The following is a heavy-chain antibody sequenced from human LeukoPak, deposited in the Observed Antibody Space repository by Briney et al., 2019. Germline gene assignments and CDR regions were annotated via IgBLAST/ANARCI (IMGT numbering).Heavy chain of an antibody. CDR1: GGSISSYY. J-gene: IGHJ6*02. CDR3: ARDTAYYDSSGPLGDYYGMDV. V-gene: IGHV4-59*01. Sequence: PSETLSLTCTVSGGSISSYYWNWIRQPPGKGLEWIGYIYYRGSTNYNPSLKSRVTVSVDTSKNQFSLKLSSVTAADTAVYYCARDTAYYDSSGPLGDYYGMDVWGQGTTVTVSS. D-gene: IGHD3-22*01. CDR2: IYYRGST.